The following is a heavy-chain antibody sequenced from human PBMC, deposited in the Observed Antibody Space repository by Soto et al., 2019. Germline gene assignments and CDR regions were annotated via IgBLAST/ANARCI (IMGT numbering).Heavy chain of an antibody. CDR1: GGSISSGDYY. Sequence: PSETLSLTCTVSGGSISSGDYYWSWIRQPPGKGLEWIGYIYYSGSTYYNPSLKSRVTISVDTSKNQFSLKLSSVTAADTAVYYCARDSGYRTMVRGVQSRKFDYWGQGTLVTVSS. V-gene: IGHV4-30-4*01. J-gene: IGHJ4*02. CDR2: IYYSGST. CDR3: ARDSGYRTMVRGVQSRKFDY. D-gene: IGHD3-10*01.